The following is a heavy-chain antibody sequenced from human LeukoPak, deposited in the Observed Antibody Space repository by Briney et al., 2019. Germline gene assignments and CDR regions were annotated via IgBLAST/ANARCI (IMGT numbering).Heavy chain of an antibody. CDR1: GYTFTSYY. D-gene: IGHD3-3*01. CDR2: INPSGGST. CDR3: ARDSLHRRITIFGVVIAPNNYYYGMDV. Sequence: ASVKVSCKASGYTFTSYYMHWVRQAPGQGLEWMGIINPSGGSTSYAQKFQGRVTMTRDTSTSTVYMELSSLRSDDTAVYYCARDSLHRRITIFGVVIAPNNYYYGMDVWGQGTTVTVSS. V-gene: IGHV1-46*01. J-gene: IGHJ6*02.